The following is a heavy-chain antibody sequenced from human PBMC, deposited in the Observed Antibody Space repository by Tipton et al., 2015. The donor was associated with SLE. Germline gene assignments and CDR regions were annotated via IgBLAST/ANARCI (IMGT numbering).Heavy chain of an antibody. CDR1: GFTFSNYA. V-gene: IGHV3-7*01. CDR2: MDQDGSEK. Sequence: SLRLSCAASGFTFSNYAMHWVRQAPGKGLECVANMDQDGSEKEFGDSVRGRFSISRDNAKNSLYLQMNSLTAEDTAVYYCARHDTLTGFFDNWGQGTLVTVSS. J-gene: IGHJ4*02. CDR3: ARHDTLTGFFDN. D-gene: IGHD3-9*01.